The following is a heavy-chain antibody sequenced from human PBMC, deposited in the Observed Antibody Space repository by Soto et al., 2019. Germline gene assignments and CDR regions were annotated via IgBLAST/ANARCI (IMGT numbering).Heavy chain of an antibody. CDR2: INPSGGST. Sequence: GASVKVSCKASGYTFTSYYMHWVRQAPGQGLEWMGIINPSGGSTSYAQKFQGRVTMTRDTSTSTVYMELSSLRSEDTAVYYCARVGRGIAAAGENWFDPWGQGTLVTVSS. V-gene: IGHV1-46*01. CDR1: GYTFTSYY. CDR3: ARVGRGIAAAGENWFDP. J-gene: IGHJ5*02. D-gene: IGHD6-13*01.